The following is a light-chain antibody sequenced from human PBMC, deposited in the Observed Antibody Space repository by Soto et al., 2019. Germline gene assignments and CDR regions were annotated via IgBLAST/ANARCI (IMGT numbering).Light chain of an antibody. V-gene: IGLV2-14*01. CDR3: SLYTSGSTFV. CDR2: EVS. Sequence: QSALTQPASVSGSPGQSITISCTGTSSDVGGYNYVSWYQHHPGKAPKLMIYEVSNRPSGVSNRFSGSKSGNTASLTISGLQAEDEYDYYCSLYTSGSTFVFGGGTKLTVL. J-gene: IGLJ3*02. CDR1: SSDVGGYNY.